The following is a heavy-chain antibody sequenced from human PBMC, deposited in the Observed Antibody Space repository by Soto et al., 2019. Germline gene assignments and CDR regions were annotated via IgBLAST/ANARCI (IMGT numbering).Heavy chain of an antibody. J-gene: IGHJ1*01. Sequence: QVQLVQSGAEVKKPGSSVKVSCKASGGTFSSYAISWVRQAPGQGLEWMGGIIPIFGTANYAQKLQGRVTITXDEXXSTAYMELXXXXXXXXXVYYCAREXXXXXXXWGQ. CDR3: AREXXXXXXX. V-gene: IGHV1-69*01. CDR1: GGTFSSYA. CDR2: IIPIFGTA. D-gene: IGHD3-10*01.